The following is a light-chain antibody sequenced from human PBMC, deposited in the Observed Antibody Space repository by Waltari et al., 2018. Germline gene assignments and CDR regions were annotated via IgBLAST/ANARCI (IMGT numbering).Light chain of an antibody. CDR2: GKN. Sequence: SSELTQDPAVSVALGQTVRISCQGDSLRCYYASWYQQKPGQAPILVLFGKNNRPSGIPERISGSKSGNTASLTITGAQAEDEAVYYCHSRDTSGNPVVFGGGTKLTVL. J-gene: IGLJ2*01. V-gene: IGLV3-19*01. CDR3: HSRDTSGNPVV. CDR1: SLRCYY.